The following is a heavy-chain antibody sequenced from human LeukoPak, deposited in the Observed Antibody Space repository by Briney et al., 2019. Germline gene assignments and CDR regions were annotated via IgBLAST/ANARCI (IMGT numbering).Heavy chain of an antibody. CDR1: GFTFSSFA. Sequence: GGSLRLSCAASGFTFSSFAMSWVRQAPGKGLEWVSAISGSGGSTYYADSVKGRFTISRDNSKNTLYLQMNSLRAEDTAVYYCAKRRGGGSYYFDYWGQGTLVTVSS. CDR2: ISGSGGST. CDR3: AKRRGGGSYYFDY. J-gene: IGHJ4*02. V-gene: IGHV3-23*01. D-gene: IGHD1-26*01.